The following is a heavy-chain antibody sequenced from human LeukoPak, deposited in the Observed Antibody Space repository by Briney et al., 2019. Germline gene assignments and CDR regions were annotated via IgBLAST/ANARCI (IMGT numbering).Heavy chain of an antibody. Sequence: ASVKVSCKASGGTFSSYTISWVRQAPGQGLEWMGRIIPILGIANYAQKFQGRVTITADKSTSTAYMELSSLRSEDTAVYYCARSERDATVTTDYWGQGTLVTVSS. V-gene: IGHV1-69*02. CDR3: ARSERDATVTTDY. D-gene: IGHD4-17*01. CDR1: GGTFSSYT. J-gene: IGHJ4*02. CDR2: IIPILGIA.